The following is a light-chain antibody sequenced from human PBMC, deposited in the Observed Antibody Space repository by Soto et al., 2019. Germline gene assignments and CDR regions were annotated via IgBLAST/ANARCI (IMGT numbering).Light chain of an antibody. V-gene: IGLV1-40*01. CDR3: QSYDSSLSGSV. Sequence: QSVRTQPPSVSGAPGQRVTTSWTGSSSNIGAGYDVHWYQQLPGTAPKLLIYGNSNRPSGVPDRFSGSKSGTSASLAITGLQAEDEADYYCQSYDSSLSGSVFGGGTKLTVL. J-gene: IGLJ2*01. CDR1: SSNIGAGYD. CDR2: GNS.